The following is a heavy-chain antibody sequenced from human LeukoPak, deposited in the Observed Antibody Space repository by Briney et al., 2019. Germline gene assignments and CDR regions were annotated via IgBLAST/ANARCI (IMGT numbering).Heavy chain of an antibody. J-gene: IGHJ4*02. CDR3: ARAVHDSSGYYYGRFDF. D-gene: IGHD3-22*01. Sequence: PSETLSLTCTVSGGSISTYYWSWIRQPPGKGLEWIGYIYYSGSSNYNPSLMSRATLSVDTSKNQFSLRLNSMTATDTAVYFCARAVHDSSGYYYGRFDFWGQGSLVTVSS. V-gene: IGHV4-59*12. CDR1: GGSISTYY. CDR2: IYYSGSS.